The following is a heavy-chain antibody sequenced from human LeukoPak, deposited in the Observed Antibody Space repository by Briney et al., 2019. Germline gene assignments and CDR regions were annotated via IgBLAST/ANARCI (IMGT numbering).Heavy chain of an antibody. CDR1: GFTFSSYA. Sequence: GGSLRLSCAASGFTFSSYAMSWVRQAPGKGLEWVSAISGSGGSTYYADSVKGRFTISRDNSKNTLYLQMNSLRAEDTAVYYCVRARRHIAVAGTGSYYYGMDVWGQGTTVTVSS. J-gene: IGHJ6*02. D-gene: IGHD6-19*01. V-gene: IGHV3-23*01. CDR2: ISGSGGST. CDR3: VRARRHIAVAGTGSYYYGMDV.